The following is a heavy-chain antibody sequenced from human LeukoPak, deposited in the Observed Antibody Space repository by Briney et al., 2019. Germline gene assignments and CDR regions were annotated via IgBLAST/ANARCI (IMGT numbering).Heavy chain of an antibody. CDR1: GFTFDDYA. D-gene: IGHD6-6*01. J-gene: IGHJ3*02. V-gene: IGHV3-9*01. CDR2: ISWNSGSI. CDR3: AKAAFWSIAARAFDI. Sequence: GGSLRLSCAASGFTFDDYAMHWVRQAPGKGLEWVSGISWNSGSIGYADSVKGRFAISRDNAKNSLYQQMNSLRAEDTALYYCAKAAFWSIAARAFDIWGQGTMVTVSS.